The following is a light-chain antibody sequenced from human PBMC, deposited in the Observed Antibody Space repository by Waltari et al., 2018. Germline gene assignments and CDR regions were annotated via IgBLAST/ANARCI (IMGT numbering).Light chain of an antibody. Sequence: QSALPPPPSASGSPGQSVTIPCTGTSSAVGGYKYVPWYQQHPGKAPKLMIYEVSKRPSGVPDRFSGSKSGNTASLTVSGLQAEDEADYYCSSYAGSNTYVVFGVGTKLTVL. CDR2: EVS. CDR1: SSAVGGYKY. V-gene: IGLV2-8*01. J-gene: IGLJ2*01. CDR3: SSYAGSNTYVV.